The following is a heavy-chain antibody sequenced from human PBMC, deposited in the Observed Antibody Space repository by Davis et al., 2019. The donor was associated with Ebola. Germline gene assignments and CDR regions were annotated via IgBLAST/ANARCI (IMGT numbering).Heavy chain of an antibody. Sequence: GESLKISCAASGFTFTDYAMSWVRQAPGKGLEWVSRISGGSDNKDYADSVKGRFTISRDNAKNTVSLQMNSLRAEDTAIYYCARDVAYSNYDWGQGTLVTVSS. CDR1: GFTFTDYA. V-gene: IGHV3-23*01. CDR2: ISGGSDNK. D-gene: IGHD4-11*01. J-gene: IGHJ4*02. CDR3: ARDVAYSNYD.